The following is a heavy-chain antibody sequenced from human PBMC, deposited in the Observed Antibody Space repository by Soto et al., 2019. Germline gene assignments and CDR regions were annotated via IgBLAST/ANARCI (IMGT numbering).Heavy chain of an antibody. J-gene: IGHJ4*02. V-gene: IGHV4-39*01. CDR2: INHSGST. D-gene: IGHD3-22*01. CDR3: ARLGGYVSVGYYYLWDS. CDR1: DGSMNSDSSY. Sequence: QLQLQESGPGLVKSSETLSLTCRVSDGSMNSDSSYWGWIRQPPGKGLEWIGFINHSGSTYHNLSLKGRVTMSVDASRNQFSLKLTSMTAADTAVYYCARLGGYVSVGYYYLWDSWGQGTLVTVSS.